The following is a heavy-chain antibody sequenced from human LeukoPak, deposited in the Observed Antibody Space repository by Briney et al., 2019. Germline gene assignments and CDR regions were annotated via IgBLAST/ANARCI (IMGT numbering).Heavy chain of an antibody. CDR2: ISGSGDST. J-gene: IGHJ4*02. D-gene: IGHD1-26*01. CDR3: AKLILGARSLFDF. Sequence: GGSLRLSCVASGFTFSSHAMSWVRQAPGKGLEWVSTISGSGDSTFYADSVKGRLTISRDNSKNTLYLQMSSLRADDTAMYYCAKLILGARSLFDFRGQGILVTVSS. V-gene: IGHV3-23*01. CDR1: GFTFSSHA.